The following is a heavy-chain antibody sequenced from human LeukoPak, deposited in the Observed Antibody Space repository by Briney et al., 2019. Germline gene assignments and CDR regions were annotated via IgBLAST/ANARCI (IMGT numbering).Heavy chain of an antibody. CDR1: GFTFSSYA. Sequence: GGSLRLSCAASGFTFSSYAMHWVRQAPGKGLEYVSAISSNGGSTYYANSVKGRFTISRDNSKNTLYLQMGSLRAEDMAVYYCARESLVYNAFDIWGQGTMVTVSS. D-gene: IGHD1-14*01. J-gene: IGHJ3*02. V-gene: IGHV3-64*01. CDR2: ISSNGGST. CDR3: ARESLVYNAFDI.